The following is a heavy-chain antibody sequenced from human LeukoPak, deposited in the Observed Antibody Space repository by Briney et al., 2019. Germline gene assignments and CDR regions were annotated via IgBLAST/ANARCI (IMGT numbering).Heavy chain of an antibody. CDR1: GFTVSSNY. CDR2: IRYDGSNK. Sequence: GGSLGLSCAASGFTVSSNYMSWVRQAPGKGLEWVAFIRYDGSNKYYADSVKGRFTISRDNSKNTLYLQMNSLRAEDTAVYYCAKGVEQVGYWGQGTLVTVSS. D-gene: IGHD3-3*01. V-gene: IGHV3-30*02. J-gene: IGHJ4*02. CDR3: AKGVEQVGY.